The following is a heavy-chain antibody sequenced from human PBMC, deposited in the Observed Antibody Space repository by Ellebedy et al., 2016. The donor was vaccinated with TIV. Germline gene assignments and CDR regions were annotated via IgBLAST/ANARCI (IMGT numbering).Heavy chain of an antibody. CDR3: ARWFGELLYVRWFDP. Sequence: SETLSLTCTVSGDSISRSSYYWGWIRQPPGTGLEWIGSIYYTGSTDYNPSLKSRVAISADTSKNQFSLRLSSVPAADTAVYYCARWFGELLYVRWFDPWGQGTLVTVSS. D-gene: IGHD3-10*01. CDR1: GDSISRSSYY. V-gene: IGHV4-39*01. CDR2: IYYTGST. J-gene: IGHJ5*02.